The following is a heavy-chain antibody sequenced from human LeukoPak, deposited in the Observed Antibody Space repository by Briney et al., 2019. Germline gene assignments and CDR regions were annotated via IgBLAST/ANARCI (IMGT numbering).Heavy chain of an antibody. CDR3: AKSMVRENWFDP. D-gene: IGHD3-10*01. CDR2: ISGSGGST. V-gene: IGHV3-23*01. J-gene: IGHJ5*02. CDR1: GFTFSSYA. Sequence: EGSLRLSCAASGFTFSSYAMSWVRQAPGKGLEWVSAISGSGGSTYYADSVKGRFTISRDNSKNTLYLQMNSLRAEDTAVYYCAKSMVRENWFDPWGQGTLVTVSS.